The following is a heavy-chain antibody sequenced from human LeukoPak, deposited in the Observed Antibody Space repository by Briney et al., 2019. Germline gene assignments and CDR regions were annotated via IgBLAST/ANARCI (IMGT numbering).Heavy chain of an antibody. CDR2: IKQDGSEK. J-gene: IGHJ4*02. CDR3: AREPYCSSTSCFTFDY. Sequence: GGSLRLSCAASGFTFSSYWMSWVRQAPGKGLEWVANIKQDGSEKYYVDSVKGRFTISRDNAKNSLYLQMNSLRAEDTAVYYCAREPYCSSTSCFTFDYWGQGTLVTVSS. CDR1: GFTFSSYW. V-gene: IGHV3-7*03. D-gene: IGHD2-2*01.